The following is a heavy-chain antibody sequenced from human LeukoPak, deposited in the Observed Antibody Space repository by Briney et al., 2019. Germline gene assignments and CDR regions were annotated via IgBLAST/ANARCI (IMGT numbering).Heavy chain of an antibody. CDR1: GYTFTTYD. Sequence: ASVKVSCEASGYTFTTYDINWVRQAAGQGLEWMGWMNPSSGNTGNAQKFQGRVTMTRNTSISTAYMELTSLTSEDTAVYFCARIAAPGNRRLNFWGQGTLVTVSS. D-gene: IGHD6-13*01. CDR3: ARIAAPGNRRLNF. V-gene: IGHV1-8*01. CDR2: MNPSSGNT. J-gene: IGHJ4*02.